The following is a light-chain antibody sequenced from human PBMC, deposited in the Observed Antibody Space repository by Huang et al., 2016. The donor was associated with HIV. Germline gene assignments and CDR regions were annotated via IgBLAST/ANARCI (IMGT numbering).Light chain of an antibody. J-gene: IGKJ1*01. CDR1: QSFLNSLSKKNY. V-gene: IGKV4-1*01. CDR3: LQYYSVPQT. Sequence: DILMTQSPASLAVSPGERATINCKSSQSFLNSLSKKNYLAWFQQKHGRPPKLLIYWATTRESGVPDRFSGSGSGTDFTLTINNLQAEDVAVYFCLQYYSVPQTFGHGTKVEI. CDR2: WAT.